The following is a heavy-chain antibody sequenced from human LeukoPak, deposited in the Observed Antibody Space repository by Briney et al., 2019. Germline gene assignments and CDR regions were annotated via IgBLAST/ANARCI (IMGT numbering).Heavy chain of an antibody. D-gene: IGHD3-10*01. CDR2: ISNSGGT. J-gene: IGHJ3*02. Sequence: SQTLSLTCTVSGGSISTGGYYWSWIRQPPGKGLEWIGYISNSGGTYYNPSLKSRVSISGDTSKSQFSLKMSSVTAADTAVYYCASTSKYIGSGRDDSFDIWGQGTMVTVSS. CDR1: GGSISTGGYY. CDR3: ASTSKYIGSGRDDSFDI. V-gene: IGHV4-30-4*01.